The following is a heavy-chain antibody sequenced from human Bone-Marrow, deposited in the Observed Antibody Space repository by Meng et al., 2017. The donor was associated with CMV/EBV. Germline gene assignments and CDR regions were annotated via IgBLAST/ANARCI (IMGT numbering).Heavy chain of an antibody. V-gene: IGHV4-34*01. D-gene: IGHD6-19*01. J-gene: IGHJ4*02. CDR3: ERVGKAVAGTANCPPDY. CDR1: GGSFSGYY. Sequence: SETLSLTCAVYGGSFSGYYWSWIRQPTGKGLEWIGEINHSGSTNSNPSLKSRVTISVDTCKNQFSRKLSSVTAADTAVYYCERVGKAVAGTANCPPDYWGQGTLVTVSS. CDR2: INHSGST.